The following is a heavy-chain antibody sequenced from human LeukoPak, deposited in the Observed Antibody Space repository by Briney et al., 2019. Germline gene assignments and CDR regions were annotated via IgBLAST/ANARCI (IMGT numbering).Heavy chain of an antibody. V-gene: IGHV1-8*02. D-gene: IGHD3-9*01. CDR2: MNPNSGNT. CDR1: GYTFTSYY. J-gene: IGHJ4*02. Sequence: ASVKVSCKASGYTFTSYYMHWVRQATGQGLEWMGWMNPNSGNTGYAQKFQGRVTMTRNTSISTAYMELSSLRSEDTAVYYCARGRGRYFDWLSNDYWGQGTLVTVSS. CDR3: ARGRGRYFDWLSNDY.